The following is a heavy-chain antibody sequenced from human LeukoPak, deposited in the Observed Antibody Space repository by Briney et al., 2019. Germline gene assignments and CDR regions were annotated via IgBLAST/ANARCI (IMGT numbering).Heavy chain of an antibody. CDR1: GYTFTSYA. V-gene: IGHV7-4-1*02. J-gene: IGHJ4*02. Sequence: ASVKVSCKASGYTFTSYAMNWVRQAPGQGLEWMGWINTNTGNPTYAQGFTGRFDFSLDTSVSTAYLQISSLRAEDTAVYYCARGPYYYDSSGYYSGDFDYWGQGTLVTVSS. CDR3: ARGPYYYDSSGYYSGDFDY. CDR2: INTNTGNP. D-gene: IGHD3-22*01.